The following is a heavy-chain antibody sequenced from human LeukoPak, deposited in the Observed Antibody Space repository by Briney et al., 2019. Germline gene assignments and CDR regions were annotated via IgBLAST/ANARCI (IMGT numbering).Heavy chain of an antibody. CDR1: GGSISSYY. CDR3: TRATDSRRYAFDI. CDR2: IYGSDIT. D-gene: IGHD1-14*01. V-gene: IGHV4-4*07. J-gene: IGHJ3*02. Sequence: ASETLSLTCTVSGGSISSYYWSWIRQPAGEGLEWIGRIYGSDITNYNPSLRSRVTMSIDTSKNQFSLKLSSVTAADTAVYYCTRATDSRRYAFDIWGQGTVVTVSS.